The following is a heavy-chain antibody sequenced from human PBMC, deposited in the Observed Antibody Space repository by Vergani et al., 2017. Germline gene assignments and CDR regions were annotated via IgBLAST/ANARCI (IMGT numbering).Heavy chain of an antibody. CDR1: GFTFSDYY. V-gene: IGHV3-11*06. J-gene: IGHJ1*01. D-gene: IGHD2-15*01. Sequence: QVQLVESGGGLVKPGGSLRLSCAASGFTFSDYYMSWIRQAPGKGLEWVSYISSSSSYTNYADSVKGRFTISRDNAKNSLYLQMNSLRAEDTAVYYCATEVVAATVEYFQHWGQGTLVTVSS. CDR2: ISSSSSYT. CDR3: ATEVVAATVEYFQH.